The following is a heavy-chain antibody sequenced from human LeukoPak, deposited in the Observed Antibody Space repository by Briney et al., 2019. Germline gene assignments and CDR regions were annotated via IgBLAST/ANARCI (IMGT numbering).Heavy chain of an antibody. CDR1: GFTFSTYA. J-gene: IGHJ4*02. Sequence: GGSLRLSCAASGFTFSTYAMSWVRQAPGKGLEWVSAISGSDDSTYYADSVKGRFTISRDNSNNTLFLQMTSLRAEDTAIYYCTKGRTTTVRFLIYFWGQGTLVTVSS. D-gene: IGHD4-17*01. CDR2: ISGSDDST. CDR3: TKGRTTTVRFLIYF. V-gene: IGHV3-23*01.